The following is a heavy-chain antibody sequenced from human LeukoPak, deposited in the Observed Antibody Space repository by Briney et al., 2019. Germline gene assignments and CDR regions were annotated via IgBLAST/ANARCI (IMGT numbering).Heavy chain of an antibody. V-gene: IGHV1-69*13. J-gene: IGHJ5*02. CDR3: ARPVKSSSWPLDWFDP. CDR1: GGTFSSYA. CDR2: IIPIFGTA. D-gene: IGHD6-13*01. Sequence: EASVKVSCKASGGTFSSYAISWVRQAPGQGLEWMGGIIPIFGTANYAQQFQGRVTITADESTSTAYMELSSLRSEDTAVYYCARPVKSSSWPLDWFDPWGQGTLVTVSS.